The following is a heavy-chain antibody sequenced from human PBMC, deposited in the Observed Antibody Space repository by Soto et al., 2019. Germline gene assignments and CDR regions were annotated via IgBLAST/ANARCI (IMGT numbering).Heavy chain of an antibody. Sequence: QVQLVQSGAEVKKPGASVKVSCKASGYTFTSYGISWVRQAPGQGLEWMGWISAYNGHTNYAQKLQRRVTMTTDKATSTAYMELRRLRSDDSAVYYCERGPNPDIVVVAAPGFDYWGRGTLVTVSS. J-gene: IGHJ4*02. CDR3: ERGPNPDIVVVAAPGFDY. CDR2: ISAYNGHT. D-gene: IGHD2-2*01. V-gene: IGHV1-18*01. CDR1: GYTFTSYG.